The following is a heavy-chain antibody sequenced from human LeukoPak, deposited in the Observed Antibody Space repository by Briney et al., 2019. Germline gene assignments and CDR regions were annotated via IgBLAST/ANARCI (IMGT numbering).Heavy chain of an antibody. Sequence: GGSLRLSCAASGFTFSSYSMSWVRQAPGKGLEWVSYISSSSSTIYYADSVKGRFTISRDNAKNSLYLQMNSLRAEDTAVYYCATFRARAFDIWGQGTMVTVSS. CDR2: ISSSSSTI. J-gene: IGHJ3*02. CDR1: GFTFSSYS. V-gene: IGHV3-48*01. CDR3: ATFRARAFDI.